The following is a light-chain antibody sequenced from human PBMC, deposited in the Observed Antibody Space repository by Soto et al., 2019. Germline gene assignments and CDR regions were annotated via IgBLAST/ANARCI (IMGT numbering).Light chain of an antibody. CDR1: SSDVGNYNR. CDR2: EVS. Sequence: QSALTQPPSVSGSPGQSVTISCTGTSSDVGNYNRVSWYQQPPGTAPKLMIYEVSNRPSGVPDRFSGSKSGNTASLTISGAQADDAADYCCSSYSSSSTYVVFGGGTKLAVL. V-gene: IGLV2-18*02. CDR3: SSYSSSSTYVV. J-gene: IGLJ2*01.